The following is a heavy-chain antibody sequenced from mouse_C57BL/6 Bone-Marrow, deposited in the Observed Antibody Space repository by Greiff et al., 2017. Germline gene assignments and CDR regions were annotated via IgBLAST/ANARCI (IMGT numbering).Heavy chain of an antibody. CDR1: GYTFTSYG. Sequence: VKVVESGAELARPGASVKLSCKASGYTFTSYGISWVKQRTGQGLEWIGEIYPRSGNTYYNEKFKGKATLTADKSSSTAYMELRSLTSEDSAVYFWARNWASYYFDYWGQGTTLTVSS. CDR3: ARNWASYYFDY. J-gene: IGHJ2*01. D-gene: IGHD4-1*01. V-gene: IGHV1-81*01. CDR2: IYPRSGNT.